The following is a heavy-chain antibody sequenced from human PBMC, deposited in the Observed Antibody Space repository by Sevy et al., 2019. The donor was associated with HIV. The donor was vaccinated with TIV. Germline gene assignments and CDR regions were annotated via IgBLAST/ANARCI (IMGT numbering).Heavy chain of an antibody. Sequence: GGSLRLSCATSGFTFDDYAMYWVRQAPGKGLEWVSGISWNSGSIGYADSVKGRFTISRDNAKNSPYLQMTSLRAEDTALYYCAKDIAHGSTWFTHGAFDIWGQGTMVTVSS. CDR2: ISWNSGSI. D-gene: IGHD6-13*01. J-gene: IGHJ3*02. V-gene: IGHV3-9*01. CDR3: AKDIAHGSTWFTHGAFDI. CDR1: GFTFDDYA.